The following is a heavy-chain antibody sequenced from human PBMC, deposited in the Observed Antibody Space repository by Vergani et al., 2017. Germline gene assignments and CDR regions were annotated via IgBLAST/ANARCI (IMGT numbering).Heavy chain of an antibody. Sequence: QLQLQESGPGLVKPSETLSLTCTVSGGSISSSSYYWGWIRQPPGKGLEWIGSIYYRGSTYYNPSLKSRVTISVDTSKNQFSLKLSSVTAADTAVYYCARIVVVPAAMGDWFDPWGQGTLVTVSS. V-gene: IGHV4-39*07. D-gene: IGHD2-2*01. CDR1: GGSISSSSYY. J-gene: IGHJ5*02. CDR2: IYYRGST. CDR3: ARIVVVPAAMGDWFDP.